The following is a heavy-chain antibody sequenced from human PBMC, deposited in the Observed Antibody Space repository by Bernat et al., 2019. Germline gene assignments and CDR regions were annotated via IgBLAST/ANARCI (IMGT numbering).Heavy chain of an antibody. Sequence: EVQLVESGGGLVQPGGSLRLSCAASGFTFSSYCMHWVRQAPGKGLVWVSRITSDGSSTSYADSVKGRFTISRDNAKNTLYLQMNSLRAEDTAVYYCARDTVVYSSGPLFDYWGQGTLVTVSS. D-gene: IGHD3-22*01. CDR2: ITSDGSST. J-gene: IGHJ4*02. CDR1: GFTFSSYC. V-gene: IGHV3-74*01. CDR3: ARDTVVYSSGPLFDY.